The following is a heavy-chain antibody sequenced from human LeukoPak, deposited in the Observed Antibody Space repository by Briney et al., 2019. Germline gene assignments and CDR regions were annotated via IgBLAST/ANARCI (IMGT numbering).Heavy chain of an antibody. CDR1: GFTFSSYS. CDR3: ARRSYGSGSYNY. D-gene: IGHD3-10*01. J-gene: IGHJ4*02. Sequence: GGSLRLSCAASGFTFSSYSMHWVRQAPGKGLEWVAVISYDGSSEYYADSVRGRFTISRDNSKNTLYLQMNSLGAEDTAVYYCARRSYGSGSYNYWGQGTLVTVSS. V-gene: IGHV3-30-3*01. CDR2: ISYDGSSE.